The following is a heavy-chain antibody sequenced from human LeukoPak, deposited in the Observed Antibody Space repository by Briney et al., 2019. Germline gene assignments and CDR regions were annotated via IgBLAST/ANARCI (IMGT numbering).Heavy chain of an antibody. CDR3: AKVSDSGYDYFDY. CDR1: GFTFYDYA. J-gene: IGHJ4*02. CDR2: ISWNSGSI. D-gene: IGHD5-12*01. V-gene: IGHV3-9*01. Sequence: GRSLRLSCAASGFTFYDYAMHWLRHAPGKGLEWVSGISWNSGSIVYADSVKRRFTISRDNAKNSLYLQMNSLRAEDTALYYCAKVSDSGYDYFDYWGQGTLVTVSS.